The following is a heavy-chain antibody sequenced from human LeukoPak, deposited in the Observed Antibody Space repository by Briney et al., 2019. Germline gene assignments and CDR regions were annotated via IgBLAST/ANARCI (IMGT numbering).Heavy chain of an antibody. J-gene: IGHJ4*02. CDR1: GFTFSSCA. D-gene: IGHD2-2*01. CDR2: ISYDESNK. CDR3: ARPPIYCSSTSCFQADY. V-gene: IGHV3-30-3*01. Sequence: GRSLRLSCAASGFTFSSCAMHWVRQAPGKGLEWVAVISYDESNKYYTDSVKGRFTISRDNSKNTLYLQMNSLRTEDTAVYFCARPPIYCSSTSCFQADYWGQGTLVTVSS.